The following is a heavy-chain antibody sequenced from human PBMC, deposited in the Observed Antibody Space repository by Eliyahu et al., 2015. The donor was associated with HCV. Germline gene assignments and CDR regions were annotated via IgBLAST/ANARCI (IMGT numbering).Heavy chain of an antibody. D-gene: IGHD1-26*01. CDR2: ISYSGST. J-gene: IGHJ3*02. CDR3: ARLRGGSFGDAFDI. CDR1: GGSINTYF. Sequence: QVQLQESGPGLVKPSETLSLTCTVSGGSINTYFWSWIRQTPGKGLEWIGYISYSGSTNFNPSLKSRVTISIDTSKNQFSLNMYSVTAADTAVYYCARLRGGSFGDAFDIWGQGTMVTVS. V-gene: IGHV4-59*12.